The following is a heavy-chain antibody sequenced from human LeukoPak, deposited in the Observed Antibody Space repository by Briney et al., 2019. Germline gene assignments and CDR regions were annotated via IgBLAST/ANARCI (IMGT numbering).Heavy chain of an antibody. CDR3: ARQKGNFDY. D-gene: IGHD3-10*01. J-gene: IGHJ4*02. V-gene: IGHV4-34*01. CDR2: INHSGST. CDR1: GGSFSGYY. Sequence: SETLSLTXAVYGGSFSGYYWSWICQPPGKGLEWIGEINHSGSTNYNPSLKSRVTISVDTSKNQFSLKLSSVTAADTALYYCARQKGNFDYWGQGTLVTVPS.